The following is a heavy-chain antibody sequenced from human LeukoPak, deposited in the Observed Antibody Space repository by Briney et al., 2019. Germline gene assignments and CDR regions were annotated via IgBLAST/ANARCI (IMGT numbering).Heavy chain of an antibody. J-gene: IGHJ4*02. V-gene: IGHV3-21*01. D-gene: IGHD6-19*01. CDR2: ITSSSSYI. CDR3: ARKSIAVAGLFDY. Sequence: GGSLRLSCAASGFNFSSYSMNWVRQAPGKGLEWVSFITSSSSYIYYADSLKGRFTISRDNAKNSLYLQMNSLRAEDTAMYYCARKSIAVAGLFDYWGQGTLVTVSS. CDR1: GFNFSSYS.